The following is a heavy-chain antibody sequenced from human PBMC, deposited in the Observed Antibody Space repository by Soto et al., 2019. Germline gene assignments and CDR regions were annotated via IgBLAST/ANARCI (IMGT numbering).Heavy chain of an antibody. Sequence: EVQLVESGGGLVQPGRSLRLSCAASGFTFDDYAMHWVRQAPGKGLEWVSGISWNSGSIGYADSVKGRFTISRDNAKNSLYRQMISLGAEDTAVYYCAKDSHDDSSGYHAGYYYYGMDVWGQGTTVTVSS. V-gene: IGHV3-9*01. CDR2: ISWNSGSI. CDR1: GFTFDDYA. J-gene: IGHJ6*02. D-gene: IGHD3-22*01. CDR3: AKDSHDDSSGYHAGYYYYGMDV.